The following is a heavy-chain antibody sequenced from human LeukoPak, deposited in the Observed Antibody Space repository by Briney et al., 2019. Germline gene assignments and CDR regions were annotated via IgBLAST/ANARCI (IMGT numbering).Heavy chain of an antibody. D-gene: IGHD1-26*01. CDR1: GASIDGYF. V-gene: IGHV4-59*01. J-gene: IGHJ3*01. Sequence: SETLSLTCSVSGASIDGYFWNWVRQTPEKRLDWIGYVSHTGATTSNPTLKSRVSITIDTSKSQISLTMTSVTAADSALYYCARDRRGSFYTFDLWGPGTIVSVS. CDR3: ARDRRGSFYTFDL. CDR2: VSHTGAT.